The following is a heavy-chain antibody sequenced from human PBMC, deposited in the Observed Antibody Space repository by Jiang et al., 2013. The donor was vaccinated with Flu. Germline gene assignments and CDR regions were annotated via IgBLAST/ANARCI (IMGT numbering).Heavy chain of an antibody. CDR2: VSPYNGDT. CDR1: GYTFTNYA. D-gene: IGHD6-19*01. CDR3: ARHRVGVAVSDVMTAYAY. J-gene: IGHJ4*02. Sequence: SGAEVKKPGASVKISCKASGYTFTNYAITWVRQAPGQGLEWMGRVSPYNGDTSYPQKLQGRVLMTTDTSASTAYMELRSLRSDDTAFYFCARHRVGVAVSDVMTAYAYWGQGTLLTVSS. V-gene: IGHV1-18*01.